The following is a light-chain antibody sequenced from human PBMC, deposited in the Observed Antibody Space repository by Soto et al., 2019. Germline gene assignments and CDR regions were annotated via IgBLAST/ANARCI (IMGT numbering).Light chain of an antibody. CDR2: AAS. CDR1: QGISTL. Sequence: EIVLTKSPATLSVSPGERATLFCRASQGISTLLAWYQQKPGQAPRLLIYAASTRAAGIPARFSGSGSGTDFTLTISSLQSEDFAIYYCQQYYDWPITFGQGTRLEI. V-gene: IGKV3-15*01. J-gene: IGKJ5*01. CDR3: QQYYDWPIT.